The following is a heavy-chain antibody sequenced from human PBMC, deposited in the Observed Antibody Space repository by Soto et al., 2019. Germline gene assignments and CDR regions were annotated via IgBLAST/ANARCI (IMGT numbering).Heavy chain of an antibody. CDR3: ASGRGRCTNGVCYTARDYYYYYGMDV. V-gene: IGHV1-69*13. Sequence: SVKISCKXSGGTFSSYAISWVRQAPGQGLEWMGGIIPIFGTANYAQKFRGRVTITADESTSTAYMELSSLRSEDTAVYYCASGRGRCTNGVCYTARDYYYYYGMDVWGQGTTVTVSS. CDR2: IIPIFGTA. CDR1: GGTFSSYA. J-gene: IGHJ6*02. D-gene: IGHD2-8*01.